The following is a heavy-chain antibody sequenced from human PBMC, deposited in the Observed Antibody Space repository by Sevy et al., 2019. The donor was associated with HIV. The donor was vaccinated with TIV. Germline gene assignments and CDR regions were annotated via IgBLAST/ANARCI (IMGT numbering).Heavy chain of an antibody. Sequence: GGSLRLSCAASGFTFSVYWMSWVRQAPGKGLEWVATMKEDGSDKDYVDSVKGRFTISRDNAKNSLYLQMNSLRADDTAVYYCVGEGVGGYSYSLDCWGQGTLVTVSS. D-gene: IGHD5-18*01. V-gene: IGHV3-7*01. J-gene: IGHJ4*02. CDR1: GFTFSVYW. CDR3: VGEGVGGYSYSLDC. CDR2: MKEDGSDK.